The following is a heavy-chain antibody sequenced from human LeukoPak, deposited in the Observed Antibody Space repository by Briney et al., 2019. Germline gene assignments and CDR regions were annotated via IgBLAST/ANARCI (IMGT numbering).Heavy chain of an antibody. Sequence: GGSLRLSCAASGFTFSSYGMHWVRQAPGKGLEWVAVIWYDGSNKYYADSVKGRFTISRDNSKNTLYLQMNSLRAEDTAVYYCARDDCGDYQGRMDVWGKGTTVTVSS. CDR1: GFTFSSYG. V-gene: IGHV3-33*01. D-gene: IGHD4-17*01. CDR3: ARDDCGDYQGRMDV. CDR2: IWYDGSNK. J-gene: IGHJ6*04.